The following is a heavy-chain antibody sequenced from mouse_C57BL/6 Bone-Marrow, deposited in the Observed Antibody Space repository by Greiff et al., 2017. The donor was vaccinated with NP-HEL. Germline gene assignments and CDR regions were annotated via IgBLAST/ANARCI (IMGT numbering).Heavy chain of an antibody. J-gene: IGHJ1*03. Sequence: QVQLQQSGAELVRPGTSVKMSCKASGYTFTNYWIGWAKQRPGHGLEWIGDIYPGGGCTNYIVKFKGKATLTADKSSSTAYMQFSSLTSEDSAVYYSARSEYYGTSGWYFDVWGTGTTVTVSS. CDR3: ARSEYYGTSGWYFDV. D-gene: IGHD1-1*01. CDR2: IYPGGGCT. CDR1: GYTFTNYW. V-gene: IGHV1-63*01.